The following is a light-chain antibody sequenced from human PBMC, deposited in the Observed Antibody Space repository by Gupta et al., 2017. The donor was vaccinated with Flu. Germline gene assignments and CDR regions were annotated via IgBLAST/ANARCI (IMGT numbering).Light chain of an antibody. CDR3: NSRDSSDNHQAV. CDR1: TLSNSY. V-gene: IGLV3-19*01. CDR2: AKN. J-gene: IGLJ2*01. Sequence: SSEPTQDPAFSVALGQTVSTTCQGDTLSNSYASEYQQKPGQAPVLVIYAKNIRPSGIPDRFSCSSSGNTASLTITGAQAEDEADYYCNSRDSSDNHQAVFGGGTKLTVL.